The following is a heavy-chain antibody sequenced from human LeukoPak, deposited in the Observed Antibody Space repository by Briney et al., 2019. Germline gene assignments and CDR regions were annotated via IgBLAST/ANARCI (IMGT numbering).Heavy chain of an antibody. J-gene: IGHJ4*02. D-gene: IGHD6-13*01. CDR2: INPNSGGT. CDR3: ARGGRSGYSSSRYQVY. V-gene: IGHV1-2*02. Sequence: GASVKVSCKASGYTFTGYYMHWVRQAPGQGLEWMGWINPNSGGTNYAQKFQGRVTMTRDTSISTAYMELSRLRSDDTAVYYCARGGRSGYSSSRYQVYWGQGTLVTVSS. CDR1: GYTFTGYY.